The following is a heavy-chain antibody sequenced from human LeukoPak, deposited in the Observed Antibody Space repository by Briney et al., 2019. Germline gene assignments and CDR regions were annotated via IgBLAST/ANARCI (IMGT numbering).Heavy chain of an antibody. D-gene: IGHD6-19*01. CDR1: GFIFSSYR. V-gene: IGHV3-48*01. CDR2: ISSSSSTI. J-gene: IGHJ4*02. Sequence: PGGSLRLSCAASGFIFSSYRMNWVRQAPGKGLEWISYISSSSSTIEYADSVKGRFTISRDNAKNSLYLQMSSLRAEDTAVYYCASHYSSGWFHFDYWGQGTLVTVSS. CDR3: ASHYSSGWFHFDY.